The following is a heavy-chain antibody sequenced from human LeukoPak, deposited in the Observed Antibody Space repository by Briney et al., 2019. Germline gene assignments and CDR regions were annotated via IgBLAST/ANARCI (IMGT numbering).Heavy chain of an antibody. J-gene: IGHJ4*02. CDR1: GFTFSNSW. CDR2: INGDGSTT. D-gene: IGHD2/OR15-2a*01. CDR3: ARIPYTTGSSF. V-gene: IGHV3-74*01. Sequence: GSPRLSCAASGFTFSNSWMHWVRQASGKGLVWVSRINGDGSTTTYADSVKGRFTISRDNAKNTLYLQMNSLRAEDTAVYYCARIPYTTGSSFWGQGTLVTVSS.